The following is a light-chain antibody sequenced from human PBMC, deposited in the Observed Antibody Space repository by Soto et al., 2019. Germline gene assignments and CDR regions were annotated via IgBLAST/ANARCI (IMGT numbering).Light chain of an antibody. Sequence: DIQMTQSPSSLSASVGDRVTITCQASQDISNCLNWYQQKPGKAPKLLIYDASNLETGVPSRFSGSGSGTDFTFTISSLQPEDIATYYCQQYDNRITFGQGTRLEIK. CDR3: QQYDNRIT. CDR2: DAS. CDR1: QDISNC. V-gene: IGKV1-33*01. J-gene: IGKJ5*01.